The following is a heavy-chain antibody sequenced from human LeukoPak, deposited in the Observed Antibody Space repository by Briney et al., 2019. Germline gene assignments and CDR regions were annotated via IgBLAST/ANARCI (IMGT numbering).Heavy chain of an antibody. CDR3: AGDSRIVGATDGYFQH. CDR2: IYYSGST. V-gene: IGHV4-39*07. Sequence: SETLSLTCTVSGGSISSSSYYWGWIRQPPGKGLEWIGSIYYSGSTYYNPSLKSRVTISADTSKNQFSLKLSSVTAADTAVYYCAGDSRIVGATDGYFQHWGQGTLVTVSS. D-gene: IGHD1-26*01. J-gene: IGHJ1*01. CDR1: GGSISSSSYY.